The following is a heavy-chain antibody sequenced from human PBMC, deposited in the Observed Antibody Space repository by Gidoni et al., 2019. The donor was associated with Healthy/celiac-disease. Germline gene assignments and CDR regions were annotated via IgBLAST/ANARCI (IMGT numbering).Heavy chain of an antibody. CDR3: AKDWDTYGMDV. V-gene: IGHV3-30*02. CDR1: GFTFSSYG. J-gene: IGHJ6*02. CDR2: IRYDGSNK. D-gene: IGHD1-26*01. Sequence: QVQLVESGGGVVQPGGSLRLSCAASGFTFSSYGMHWVRQAPGKGLEWVAFIRYDGSNKDYADSVKGLFTISRDNSKNTLYLQMNSLRAEDTAVYYCAKDWDTYGMDVWGQGTTVTVSS.